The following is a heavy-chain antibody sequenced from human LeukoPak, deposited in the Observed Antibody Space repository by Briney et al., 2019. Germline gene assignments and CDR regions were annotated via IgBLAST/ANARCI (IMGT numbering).Heavy chain of an antibody. D-gene: IGHD3-3*01. J-gene: IGHJ4*02. CDR2: ISAYNGNT. CDR3: ARLSYDFWSGYYYFDY. CDR1: GYTFTSYG. Sequence: ASVKVSCKASGYTFTSYGISWVRQAPGQGLEWMGWISAYNGNTNYAQKLQGRVTMTTDTSTSTAYMELRSLRSDDTAVYYCARLSYDFWSGYYYFDYWGQGTLVTVSS. V-gene: IGHV1-18*01.